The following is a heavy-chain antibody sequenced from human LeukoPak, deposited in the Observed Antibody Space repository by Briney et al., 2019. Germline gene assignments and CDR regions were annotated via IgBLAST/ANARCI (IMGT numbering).Heavy chain of an antibody. D-gene: IGHD5-18*01. CDR3: SRVGLYNYGGFDY. V-gene: IGHV3-74*01. Sequence: PGGSLRLSCAASGFTFSHYWMYWVRQAPGKGLVWVSRISSDGLNTGYADSVKGRFTISRDNAKNTVYLQMDSLRAEDTAVYYCSRVGLYNYGGFDYWGQGSLVTVPS. CDR1: GFTFSHYW. CDR2: ISSDGLNT. J-gene: IGHJ4*02.